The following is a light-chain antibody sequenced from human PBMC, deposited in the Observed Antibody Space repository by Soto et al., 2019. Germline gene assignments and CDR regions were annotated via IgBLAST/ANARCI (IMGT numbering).Light chain of an antibody. CDR3: QQYDNLPLA. CDR1: QDISNY. V-gene: IGKV1-33*01. CDR2: DAS. Sequence: DIQMTQSPSSLSASVGDRVTITCQASQDISNYLNWYQQKPGKAPKLLIYDASNLETGGPSRFSGSGSGTDFTFTISSLQPEDIETYYCQQYDNLPLAFGPGTKVDIK. J-gene: IGKJ3*01.